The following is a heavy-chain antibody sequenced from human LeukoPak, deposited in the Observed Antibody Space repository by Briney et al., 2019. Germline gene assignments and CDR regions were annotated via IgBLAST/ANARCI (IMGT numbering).Heavy chain of an antibody. CDR2: FDPEDGER. CDR3: ASGLPYQLLDY. CDR1: GHALTELS. J-gene: IGHJ4*02. D-gene: IGHD2-2*01. V-gene: IGHV1-24*01. Sequence: ASVKVSCKASGHALTELSMHWVRQAPGKGLEWMGGFDPEDGERIYAQKFQGRVTMTEDTSTDTAYMELSSLRSEDTAVYYCASGLPYQLLDYWGQGTLVTVSS.